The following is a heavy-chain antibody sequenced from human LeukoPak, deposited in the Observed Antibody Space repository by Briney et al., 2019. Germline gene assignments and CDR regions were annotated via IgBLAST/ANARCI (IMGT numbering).Heavy chain of an antibody. J-gene: IGHJ3*02. CDR3: ASRTKQAFGI. CDR2: IYHSGST. V-gene: IGHV4-30-2*01. Sequence: SETLSLTCTVSGGSISSGGYYWSWIRQPPGKGLEWIGYIYHSGSTYYNPSLKSRVTISVDRSKNQFSLKLSSVTAADTAVYYCASRTKQAFGIWGQGTMVTVSS. CDR1: GGSISSGGYY.